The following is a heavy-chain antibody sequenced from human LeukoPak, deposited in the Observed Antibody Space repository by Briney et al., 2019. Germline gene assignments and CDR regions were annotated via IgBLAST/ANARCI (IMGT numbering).Heavy chain of an antibody. CDR2: IYYSGST. CDR1: GGSISSHY. J-gene: IGHJ3*02. V-gene: IGHV4-59*11. CDR3: ARGPIWFGEEGAFDI. D-gene: IGHD3-10*01. Sequence: SETLSLTCTVSGGSISSHYWSWIRQPRGKGLEWIGYIYYSGSTNYNPSLKSRVTISVDTSKNQFSLKLSSVTAADTAVYYCARGPIWFGEEGAFDIWGQGTMVTVSS.